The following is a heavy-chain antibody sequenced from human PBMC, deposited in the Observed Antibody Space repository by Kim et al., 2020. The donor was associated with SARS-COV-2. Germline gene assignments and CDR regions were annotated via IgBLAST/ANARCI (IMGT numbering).Heavy chain of an antibody. J-gene: IGHJ4*02. V-gene: IGHV3-11*04. CDR2: VSYTGVNT. CDR3: ARGGYTAPGIDF. CDR1: GFIFNDYY. D-gene: IGHD5-18*01. Sequence: GGSLRLSCAASGFIFNDYYMAWIRQAPGKGLEYISYVSYTGVNTYYADSAKGRFTISRDNAKHSLYLHLSSLRAEDTGVYYCARGGYTAPGIDFWGQGTLVTVSS.